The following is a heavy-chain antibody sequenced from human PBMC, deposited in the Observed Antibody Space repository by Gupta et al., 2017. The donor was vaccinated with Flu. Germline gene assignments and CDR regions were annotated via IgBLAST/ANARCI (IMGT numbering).Heavy chain of an antibody. CDR1: GGTFSSYA. V-gene: IGHV1-69*01. J-gene: IGHJ4*02. Sequence: VKVSCKASGGTFSSYAISWVRQAPGQGLEWMGGIIPIFGTANYAQKFQGRVTITADESTSTAYMELSSLRSEDTAVYYCARVGATGHWDTDYWGQGTLVTVSS. CDR3: ARVGATGHWDTDY. D-gene: IGHD1-26*01. CDR2: IIPIFGTA.